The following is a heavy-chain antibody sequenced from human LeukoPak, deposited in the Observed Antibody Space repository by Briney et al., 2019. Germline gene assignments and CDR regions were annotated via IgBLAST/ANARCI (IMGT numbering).Heavy chain of an antibody. V-gene: IGHV4-59*01. Sequence: PSETLSLTCTVAGGSISSYYWSWIRQAQGQGLEWIGYIYYSRSTNYNPSLKSRVTISVDTSKNQFSLKLSSVTAADTAVYYCARGVRYCSGGSCYSLGYFDYWGQGTLVTVSS. CDR3: ARGVRYCSGGSCYSLGYFDY. D-gene: IGHD2-15*01. J-gene: IGHJ4*02. CDR1: GGSISSYY. CDR2: IYYSRST.